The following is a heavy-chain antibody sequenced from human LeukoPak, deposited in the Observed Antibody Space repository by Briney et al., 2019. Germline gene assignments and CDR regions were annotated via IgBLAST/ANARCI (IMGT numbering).Heavy chain of an antibody. J-gene: IGHJ3*02. CDR2: IYSSGST. Sequence: SETLSLTCTVSGGSISSGSYYWGWIRQPAGKGLEWIGHIYSSGSTNYNPSLKSRVTISVDTSKNQFSLKLSSVTAADTAVYYCAREEVLMVRGALLDAFDTWGQGTMVTVSS. CDR1: GGSISSGSYY. D-gene: IGHD3-10*01. V-gene: IGHV4-61*09. CDR3: AREEVLMVRGALLDAFDT.